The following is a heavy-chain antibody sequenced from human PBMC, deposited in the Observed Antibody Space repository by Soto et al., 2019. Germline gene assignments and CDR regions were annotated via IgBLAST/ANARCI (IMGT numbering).Heavy chain of an antibody. J-gene: IGHJ4*02. CDR3: VRYCSTTLCNGVATRTFDY. CDR1: GFTVSRNY. D-gene: IGHD2-2*01. Sequence: QPGGSLRLSCAASGFTVSRNYMSWVRQAPGKGLAWVSLSYSGGTTDYAGSVKGRFTISRDNTRNSLYLQMNSLRDEDTALYYCVRYCSTTLCNGVATRTFDYWGQGTLVTVSS. V-gene: IGHV3-53*01. CDR2: SYSGGTT.